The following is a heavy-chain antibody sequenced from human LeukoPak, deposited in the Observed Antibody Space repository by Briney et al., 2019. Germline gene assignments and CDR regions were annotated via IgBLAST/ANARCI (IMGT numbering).Heavy chain of an antibody. CDR3: ARDLPAAGGREVWFDP. J-gene: IGHJ5*02. Sequence: GASVKVSCKASGFTFTNYYMHWVRQAPGQGLEWMGIINPSGGSTSYAQKFQGRVTMTRDMSTSTVYMELSSLRSEDTAVYYCARDLPAAGGREVWFDPWGQGTLVTVSS. CDR2: INPSGGST. V-gene: IGHV1-46*01. D-gene: IGHD6-13*01. CDR1: GFTFTNYY.